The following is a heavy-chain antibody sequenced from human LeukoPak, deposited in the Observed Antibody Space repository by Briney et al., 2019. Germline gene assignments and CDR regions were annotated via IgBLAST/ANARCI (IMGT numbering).Heavy chain of an antibody. V-gene: IGHV1-69*13. CDR2: IIPIFGTA. J-gene: IGHJ4*02. CDR3: TRDASGSGFPHSFDY. Sequence: SVKVSCKASGGTFSSYAISWVRQAPGQGPEWMGGIIPIFGTANYAQKFQGRVTITADESTSTAYMELSSLRSEDTAVYYCTRDASGSGFPHSFDYWGQGTLVTVSS. D-gene: IGHD3-10*01. CDR1: GGTFSSYA.